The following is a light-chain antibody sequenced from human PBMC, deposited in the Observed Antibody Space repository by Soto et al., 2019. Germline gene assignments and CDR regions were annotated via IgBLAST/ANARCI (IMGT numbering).Light chain of an antibody. V-gene: IGKV3-15*01. CDR3: QPYNNWPLT. CDR1: QGIGDT. J-gene: IGKJ4*01. Sequence: EVVMRQSPATISVSPGEGATLSGRASQGIGDTLAWYQPNNGQPPRLLIYDTSTRDTGVPTRFSGNRSWAECTLTINRLQSEDFQVYYCQPYNNWPLTFGGGTKVDIK. CDR2: DTS.